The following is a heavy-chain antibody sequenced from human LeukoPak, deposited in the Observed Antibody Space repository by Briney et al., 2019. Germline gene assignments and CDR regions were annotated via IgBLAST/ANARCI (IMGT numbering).Heavy chain of an antibody. Sequence: PSETLSLTCIVSGGSISSYYWNWIRQPPGKGLEWIGEINHSGNSNYNPSLKSRVIISVDTSKNQFSLKLSSVTAADTAVYYCAMDLDYGGYWGQGTLVTVSS. D-gene: IGHD4-17*01. J-gene: IGHJ4*02. CDR1: GGSISSYY. CDR3: AMDLDYGGY. V-gene: IGHV4-34*01. CDR2: INHSGNS.